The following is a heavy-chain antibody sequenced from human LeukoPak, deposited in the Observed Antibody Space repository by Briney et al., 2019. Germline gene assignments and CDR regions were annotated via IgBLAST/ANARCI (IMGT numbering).Heavy chain of an antibody. CDR3: ARDGTDYDFWSGYFHMRWFDP. V-gene: IGHV1-46*01. CDR2: INPSGGST. J-gene: IGHJ5*02. D-gene: IGHD3-3*01. Sequence: ASVKVSCKASGYTFTSYYMHWVRQAPGQGLEWMGIINPSGGSTSYAQKFQGRVTMTRDMSTSTVYMELSSLRSEDTAVYYCARDGTDYDFWSGYFHMRWFDPWGQGTLVTVSS. CDR1: GYTFTSYY.